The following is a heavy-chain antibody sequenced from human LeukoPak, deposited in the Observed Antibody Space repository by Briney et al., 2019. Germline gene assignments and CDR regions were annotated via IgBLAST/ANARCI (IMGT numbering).Heavy chain of an antibody. CDR1: GGSISSYY. V-gene: IGHV4-59*01. Sequence: PSETLSLTCTVSGGSISSYYWSWIRQPPGKGLEWIGYIYYSGSTNYNPSLKSRVTISADTSKNQFSLKLSSVTAADTAVYYCAREGKLGPFDYWGQGTLVTVSS. J-gene: IGHJ4*02. CDR3: AREGKLGPFDY. CDR2: IYYSGST. D-gene: IGHD6-13*01.